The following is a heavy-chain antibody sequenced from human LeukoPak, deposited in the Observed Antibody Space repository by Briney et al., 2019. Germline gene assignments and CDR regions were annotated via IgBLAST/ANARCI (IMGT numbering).Heavy chain of an antibody. CDR2: MNPNSGNT. Sequence: ASVKVSYKASGYTFTSYDINWVRQATGQGLEWMGWMNPNSGNTGYAQKFQGRVTMTRNTSISTAYMELSSLRSDDTAVYYCAREWHCSSTSCNNWFDPWGQGTLVTVSS. V-gene: IGHV1-8*01. CDR1: GYTFTSYD. J-gene: IGHJ5*02. D-gene: IGHD2-2*01. CDR3: AREWHCSSTSCNNWFDP.